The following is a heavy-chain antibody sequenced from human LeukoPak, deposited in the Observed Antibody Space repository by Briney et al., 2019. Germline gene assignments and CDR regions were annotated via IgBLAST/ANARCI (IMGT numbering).Heavy chain of an antibody. CDR3: ARGRVVIVGASEETNWFDP. V-gene: IGHV1-69*13. Sequence: GASVKVSCKASGGTFSSYAISWVRQAPGQGLEWMGGIIPIFGTANYAQKFQGRVTITADESTSTAYMELSSLRSEDTAVYYCARGRVVIVGASEETNWFDPWGQGTLVTVSS. D-gene: IGHD1-26*01. CDR2: IIPIFGTA. CDR1: GGTFSSYA. J-gene: IGHJ5*02.